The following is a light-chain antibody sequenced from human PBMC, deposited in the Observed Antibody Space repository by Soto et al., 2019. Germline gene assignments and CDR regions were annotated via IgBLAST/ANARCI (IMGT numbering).Light chain of an antibody. CDR1: QSISSY. CDR2: AAY. J-gene: IGKJ5*01. CDR3: QQSYSTPIT. Sequence: IQTTQSPSSLSASVGDRVTITCRASQSISSYLNWYQQKPGKAHKLLIYAAYSLQSGVPSRFSGSGSGTDFTLTIRSLQPEDFATYYCQQSYSTPITFGQGTRLEI. V-gene: IGKV1-39*01.